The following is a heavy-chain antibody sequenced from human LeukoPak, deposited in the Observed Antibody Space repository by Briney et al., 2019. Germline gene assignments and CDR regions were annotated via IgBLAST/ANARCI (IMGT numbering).Heavy chain of an antibody. V-gene: IGHV1-8*01. D-gene: IGHD2-2*01. CDR3: ARGDIIVVVPAAMPVSYYYYGMDV. J-gene: IGHJ6*02. Sequence: ASVKVSCKASGYTFTSYDINWVRQATGQGLEWMGWMNPNSGNTGYAQKFQGRVTMTRNTSKSTAYMELSSLRSEDTAVYYCARGDIIVVVPAAMPVSYYYYGMDVWGQGTTVTVSS. CDR2: MNPNSGNT. CDR1: GYTFTSYD.